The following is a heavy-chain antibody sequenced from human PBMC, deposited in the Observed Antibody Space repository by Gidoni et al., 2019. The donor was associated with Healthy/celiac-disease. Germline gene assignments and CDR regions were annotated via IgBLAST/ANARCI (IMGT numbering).Heavy chain of an antibody. Sequence: EVQLVSSGGCLVKPGVSLRLSCASSGFTFSSDSMNWVRQAQGKGLEWVSSSRSRSSYIYYADSVKGRCTISRDNAKNSLYLQRNSLRDEDTAGYYWASTTPDYWGQGTLVTVSS. CDR2: SRSRSSYI. D-gene: IGHD1-26*01. V-gene: IGHV3-21*01. J-gene: IGHJ4*02. CDR3: ASTTPDY. CDR1: GFTFSSDS.